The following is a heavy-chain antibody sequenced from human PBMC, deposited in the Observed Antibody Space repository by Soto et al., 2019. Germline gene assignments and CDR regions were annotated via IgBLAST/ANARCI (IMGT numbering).Heavy chain of an antibody. Sequence: SETLSLTCAVYGGSFSGYYWSWIRQPPGKGLEWIGEINHSGSTNYNPSLKSRVTISVDTSKNQFSLKLSSGTAADTAVYDCACARAYRGSYGCDYWGQGTLVTVS. D-gene: IGHD1-26*01. CDR1: GGSFSGYY. CDR3: ACARAYRGSYGCDY. CDR2: INHSGST. J-gene: IGHJ4*02. V-gene: IGHV4-34*01.